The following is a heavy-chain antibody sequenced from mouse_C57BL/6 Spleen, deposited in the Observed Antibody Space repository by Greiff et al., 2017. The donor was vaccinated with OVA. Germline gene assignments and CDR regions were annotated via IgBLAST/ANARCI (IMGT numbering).Heavy chain of an antibody. D-gene: IGHD3-2*02. CDR2: IDPANGNT. CDR1: GFNIKNTY. V-gene: IGHV14-3*01. Sequence: EVQLQQSVAELVRPGASVKLSCTASGFNIKNTYMHWVKQRPEQGLEWIGRIDPANGNTKYVPKFQGKATITADTSSNTAYLQLSSLTSEDTAIYYCAKTAQATSAWFAYWGQGTLVTVSA. CDR3: AKTAQATSAWFAY. J-gene: IGHJ3*01.